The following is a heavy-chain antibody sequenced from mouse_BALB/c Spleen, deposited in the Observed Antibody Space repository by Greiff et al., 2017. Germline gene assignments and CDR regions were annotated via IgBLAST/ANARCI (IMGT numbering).Heavy chain of an antibody. D-gene: IGHD4-1*01. CDR1: GYTFTSYW. CDR3: ARDWDGGFAY. V-gene: IGHV1-87*01. J-gene: IGHJ3*01. Sequence: VKLQESGAELARPGASVKLSCKASGYTFTSYWMQWVKQRPGQGLEWIGAIYPGDGDTRYTQKFKGKATLTADKSSSTAYMQLSSLASEDSAVYYCARDWDGGFAYWGQGTLVTVSA. CDR2: IYPGDGDT.